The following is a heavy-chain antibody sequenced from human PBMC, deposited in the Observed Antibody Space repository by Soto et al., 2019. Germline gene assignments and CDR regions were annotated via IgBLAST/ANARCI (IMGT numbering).Heavy chain of an antibody. D-gene: IGHD4-17*01. V-gene: IGHV1-69*02. CDR2: IIPILGIA. CDR1: GGTFSSYT. CDR3: ASNYGGNSD. J-gene: IGHJ4*02. Sequence: QVQLVQSGAEVKKPGSSVKVSCKASGGTFSSYTISWVRQAPGQGLEWMGRIIPILGIANYAQKFHGRVTITADKSTSTAYMELSSMRSEDTAVYYCASNYGGNSDWGQGTLVTVSS.